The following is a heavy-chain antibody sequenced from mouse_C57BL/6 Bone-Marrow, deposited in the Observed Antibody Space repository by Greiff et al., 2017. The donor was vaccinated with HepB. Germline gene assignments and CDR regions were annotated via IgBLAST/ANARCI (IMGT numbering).Heavy chain of an antibody. J-gene: IGHJ1*03. CDR1: GYTFTSYG. D-gene: IGHD1-1*01. Sequence: VQLQQSGAELARPGASVKLSCKASGYTFTSYGISWVKQRTGQGLEWIGEIYPRSGNTYYNEKFKGKATLTADKSSSTAYMELRSLTSEDSAVYFCARGAAVVASYWYFDVWGTGTTVTVSS. CDR3: ARGAAVVASYWYFDV. CDR2: IYPRSGNT. V-gene: IGHV1-81*01.